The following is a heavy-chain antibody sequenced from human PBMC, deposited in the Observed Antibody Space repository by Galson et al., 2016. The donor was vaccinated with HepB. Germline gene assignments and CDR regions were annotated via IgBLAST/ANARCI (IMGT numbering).Heavy chain of an antibody. CDR3: ARDGRRGYDMDV. V-gene: IGHV3-48*02. CDR2: IASNRRTI. CDR1: GFTFSSYS. J-gene: IGHJ6*02. Sequence: SLRLSCAASGFTFSSYSMNWVRQAPGKGLEWVSYIASNRRTIYYADSARGRFTISRDNAKNSLYLQMNSQRDEDTAVYYCARDGRRGYDMDVWGQGTTVTVSS.